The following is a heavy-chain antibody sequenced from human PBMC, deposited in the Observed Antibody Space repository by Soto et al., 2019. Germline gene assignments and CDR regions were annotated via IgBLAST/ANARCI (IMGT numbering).Heavy chain of an antibody. J-gene: IGHJ4*01. Sequence: PLVPLSHTCAVYGVPFSGYYWSWIRQSPGKGLEWIGEINHSGNTNYNPSLKSRVTMLVDTSKNQFSLSLSSVTAADTAVYYCANLIVFHSSYYHDYWGHGTLVTV. V-gene: IGHV4-34*01. CDR2: INHSGNT. CDR3: ANLIVFHSSYYHDY. CDR1: GVPFSGYY. D-gene: IGHD1-26*01.